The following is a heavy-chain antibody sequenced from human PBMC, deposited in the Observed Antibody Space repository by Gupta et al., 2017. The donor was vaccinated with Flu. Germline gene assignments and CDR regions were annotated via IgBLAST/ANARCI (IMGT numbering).Heavy chain of an antibody. J-gene: IGHJ6*03. Sequence: EVQLLESGGALVQPGGSLRLSCAASGFTFSDYALTWVRQAPGRGLEWVSGISGSGGTTYYSDSVKGRFTMSRDNSKNTLYLQINSLRAEDTAVYYCAKRLCPSATCKGVSYYYMDVWGKGTTVTVSS. V-gene: IGHV3-23*01. CDR3: AKRLCPSATCKGVSYYYMDV. CDR2: ISGSGGTT. CDR1: GFTFSDYA. D-gene: IGHD1-26*01.